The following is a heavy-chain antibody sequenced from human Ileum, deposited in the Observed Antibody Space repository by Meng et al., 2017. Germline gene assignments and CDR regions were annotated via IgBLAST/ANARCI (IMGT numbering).Heavy chain of an antibody. J-gene: IGHJ4*02. CDR2: FHHSGRT. D-gene: IGHD1-1*01. CDR1: GGSISSGFYY. CDR3: TRDNSDNWGQFDY. Sequence: SETLSLTCTVSGGSISSGFYYWGWIRQTPGKGPEWIGSFHHSGRTYYNRSLQSRVTISVDTSKNQFSLKVTSVTAADTALYYCTRDNSDNWGQFDYWGQGTLVTVSS. V-gene: IGHV4-39*07.